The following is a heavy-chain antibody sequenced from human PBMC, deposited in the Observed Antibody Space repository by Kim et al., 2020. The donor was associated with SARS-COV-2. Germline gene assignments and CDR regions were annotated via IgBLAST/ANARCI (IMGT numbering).Heavy chain of an antibody. CDR3: ARARRDGYNYVLDY. Sequence: SETLSLTCAVYGGSFSGYYWSWIRQPPGKGLEWIGEINHSGSTNYNPSLKSRVTISVDTSKNQFSLKLSSVTAADTAVYYCARARRDGYNYVLDYWGQGTLVTVSS. V-gene: IGHV4-34*01. CDR2: INHSGST. J-gene: IGHJ4*02. D-gene: IGHD5-12*01. CDR1: GGSFSGYY.